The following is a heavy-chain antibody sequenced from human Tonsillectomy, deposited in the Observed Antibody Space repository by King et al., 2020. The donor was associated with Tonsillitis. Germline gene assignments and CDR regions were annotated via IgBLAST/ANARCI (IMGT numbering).Heavy chain of an antibody. CDR3: ARPTKGWNDNYGKDV. J-gene: IGHJ6*02. CDR2: INPNSGDT. Sequence: VQLVESGAEVKKPGASVKVSCKASGYTFTGYYIHWVRQAPGQGLEWMGWINPNSGDTNYAQNFQGRVTMTRDTSISTAYMELSRLRSNDTAVYYCARPTKGWNDNYGKDVWGQGATGTVSS. CDR1: GYTFTGYY. V-gene: IGHV1-2*02. D-gene: IGHD1-1*01.